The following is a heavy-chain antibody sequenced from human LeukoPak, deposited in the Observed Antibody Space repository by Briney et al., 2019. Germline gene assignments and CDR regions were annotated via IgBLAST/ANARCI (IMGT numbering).Heavy chain of an antibody. D-gene: IGHD6-19*01. J-gene: IGHJ5*02. CDR3: ARGSSGWSNNWFDP. Sequence: SETLSLTCAVYGGSFSRYCWTWIRQPPGKGLEWIGEINHSGSANYNPSLKSRVTISVDRSKNQFSLKLSSVTAADTAVYYCARGSSGWSNNWFDPWGQGTLATVSS. CDR1: GGSFSRYC. CDR2: INHSGSA. V-gene: IGHV4-34*01.